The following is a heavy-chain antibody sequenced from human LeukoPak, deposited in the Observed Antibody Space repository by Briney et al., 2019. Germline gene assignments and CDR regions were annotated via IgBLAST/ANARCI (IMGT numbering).Heavy chain of an antibody. J-gene: IGHJ4*02. D-gene: IGHD1-26*01. CDR2: ISGSGGST. V-gene: IGHV3-23*01. CDR3: AKLSRPIVGATTGY. CDR1: GFTFSSYA. Sequence: GGSLRLSCAASGFTFSSYAMSWVRQAPGKGLEWVSAISGSGGSTYYADSVKGRFTISRDNSKNTLYLQMNSLRAEDTAVYYCAKLSRPIVGATTGYWGQGALVTVSS.